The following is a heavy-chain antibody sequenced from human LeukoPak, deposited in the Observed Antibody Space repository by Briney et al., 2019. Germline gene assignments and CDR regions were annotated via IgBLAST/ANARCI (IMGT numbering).Heavy chain of an antibody. CDR1: GFTFTNHW. CDR3: GRDVVLGSGSVDY. D-gene: IGHD3-10*01. Sequence: PGGSLRLSCAASGFTFTNHWMHRVRQAPGKGLVWVSRIRPDGRETNHAGSVKGRFTISRDNAKNTLYLLMNSLGDEDTAVYFCGRDVVLGSGSVDYWGQGVLVTVSS. V-gene: IGHV3-74*01. CDR2: IRPDGRET. J-gene: IGHJ4*02.